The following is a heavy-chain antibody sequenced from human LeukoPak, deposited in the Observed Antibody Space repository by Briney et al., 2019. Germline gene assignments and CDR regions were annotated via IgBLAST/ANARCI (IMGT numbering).Heavy chain of an antibody. CDR2: ISGSGGIT. V-gene: IGHV3-23*01. D-gene: IGHD3-10*01. Sequence: LPGGSLRLSCAASGFTFSSYAMSWVRQAPGKGLEGGSAISGSGGITYYADSVKGPFTISRDNPKHPLYLQMNSLSAKHTAVYYCAIVSKYYYAFDIWGQGTMVTVSS. CDR3: AIVSKYYYAFDI. J-gene: IGHJ3*02. CDR1: GFTFSSYA.